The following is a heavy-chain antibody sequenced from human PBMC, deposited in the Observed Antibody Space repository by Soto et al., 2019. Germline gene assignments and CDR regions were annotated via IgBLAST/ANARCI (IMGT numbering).Heavy chain of an antibody. D-gene: IGHD2-21*01. CDR3: SRGIKGGLDA. J-gene: IGHJ5*02. V-gene: IGHV3-30*03. CDR2: ISYDGSDR. CDR1: GFVFNDYD. Sequence: QVQLAESGGGVVQPGRSLRLSCTTSGFVFNDYDIHWVRQAPGKGLAWLASISYDGSDRYYADSVKGRFTISSDNSTNNQSLHITSVGAEDTAVYYCSRGIKGGLDAWGPGTLVTVSS.